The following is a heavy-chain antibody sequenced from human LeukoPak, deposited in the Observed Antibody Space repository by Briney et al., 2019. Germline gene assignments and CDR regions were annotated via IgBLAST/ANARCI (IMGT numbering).Heavy chain of an antibody. CDR3: ARELIYCTSASCPLYHY. V-gene: IGHV1-2*02. CDR2: MNPHSGGT. J-gene: IGHJ4*02. CDR1: GYTFTGYY. D-gene: IGHD2-2*01. Sequence: ASVKVSCKASGYTFTGYYIHWLRQAPGQGLEWMGWMNPHSGGTNFAQNFQGRVTMTRDTSISTAYVEPSRLRSDDTAIYYCARELIYCTSASCPLYHYWGQGTLVSVSS.